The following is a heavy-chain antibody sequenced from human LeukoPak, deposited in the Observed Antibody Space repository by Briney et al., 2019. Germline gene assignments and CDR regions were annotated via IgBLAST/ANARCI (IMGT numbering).Heavy chain of an antibody. Sequence: GGSLRLSCAASGFTVSNKYMSWVRQAPGKGLEWVSLIYSDGRTYYADSVKGRFTISRDNAKNSLYLQMNSLRAEDTAVYYCARDVGGLRSLGLNWFDPWGQGTLVTVSS. V-gene: IGHV3-53*01. D-gene: IGHD4-17*01. CDR3: ARDVGGLRSLGLNWFDP. CDR1: GFTVSNKY. CDR2: IYSDGRT. J-gene: IGHJ5*02.